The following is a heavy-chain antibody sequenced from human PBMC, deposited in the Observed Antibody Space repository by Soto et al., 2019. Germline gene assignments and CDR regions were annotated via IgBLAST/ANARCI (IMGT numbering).Heavy chain of an antibody. Sequence: SETLSLTCTVPGGSVNIGTYYWSWIRQPPGKGLEWIGFIHYSGSTNYNPSLKGRVTMSVDTSKNQFSLKLSSVTAADTAVYYCARSPGLAADGIRWFDPWGQGTLVTVSS. J-gene: IGHJ5*02. V-gene: IGHV4-61*01. CDR1: GGSVNIGTYY. CDR3: ARSPGLAADGIRWFDP. D-gene: IGHD6-13*01. CDR2: IHYSGST.